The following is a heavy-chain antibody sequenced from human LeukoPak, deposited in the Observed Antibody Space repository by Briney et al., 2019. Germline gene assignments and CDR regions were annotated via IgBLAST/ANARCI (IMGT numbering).Heavy chain of an antibody. V-gene: IGHV3-21*01. J-gene: IGHJ5*02. CDR3: ARKHTVVATGNWFDP. CDR2: ISSSSSYI. Sequence: GGSLRLSCAASGFTFSSYSMNWVRQAPGKGLEWVSSISSSSSYIYYAESVKGRFTISRDNAKNSLYLQMNSLRAEDTAVYYCARKHTVVATGNWFDPWGQGTMVTVSS. CDR1: GFTFSSYS. D-gene: IGHD5-12*01.